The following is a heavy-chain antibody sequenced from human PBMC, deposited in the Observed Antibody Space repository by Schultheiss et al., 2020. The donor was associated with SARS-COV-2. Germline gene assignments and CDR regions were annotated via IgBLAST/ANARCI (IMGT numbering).Heavy chain of an antibody. CDR2: IYHSGST. J-gene: IGHJ4*02. Sequence: SETLSLTCAVYGGSFSGYYWSWIRQPPGKGLEWIGSIYHSGSTYYNLSLKRRVTISLDTSKNQFSLKLSSVTAADTAVYYCARGAEIQLWQFDYWGQGTLVTVSS. CDR1: GGSFSGYY. V-gene: IGHV4-34*01. D-gene: IGHD5-18*01. CDR3: ARGAEIQLWQFDY.